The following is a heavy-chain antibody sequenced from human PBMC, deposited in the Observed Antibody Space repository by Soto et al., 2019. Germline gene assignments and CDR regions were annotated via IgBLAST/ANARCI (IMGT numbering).Heavy chain of an antibody. V-gene: IGHV3-21*01. CDR2: ISSSSSYI. Sequence: GGSLRLSCAASGFTFSSYSMNWVRQAPGKGLEWVSSISSSSSYIYYADSVKGRFTISRDNAKNSLYLQMNSLRAEDTAVYYCARDRGDWYFDYWGQGTLVTVSS. D-gene: IGHD2-21*02. CDR1: GFTFSSYS. J-gene: IGHJ4*02. CDR3: ARDRGDWYFDY.